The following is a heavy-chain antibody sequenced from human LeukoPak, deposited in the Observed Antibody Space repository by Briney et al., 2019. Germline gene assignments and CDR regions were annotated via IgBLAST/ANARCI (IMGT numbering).Heavy chain of an antibody. V-gene: IGHV5-10-1*01. J-gene: IGHJ4*02. CDR2: IDPSDSYT. CDR1: GYSFTSYW. Sequence: GESLKISCKGSGYSFTSYWISWVRQMPGKGLEWMGRIDPSDSYTNYSPSFQGHVTISADKSISTAYLQWSSLKASDTATYYCARSYDSSGYRDYWGQGTLVTVSS. CDR3: ARSYDSSGYRDY. D-gene: IGHD3-22*01.